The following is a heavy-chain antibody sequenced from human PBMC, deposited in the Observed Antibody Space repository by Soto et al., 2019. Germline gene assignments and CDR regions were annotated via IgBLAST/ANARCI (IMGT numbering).Heavy chain of an antibody. CDR2: VNPNNGDT. V-gene: IGHV1-8*01. Sequence: QVQLVQSGAELKKPGASVKVSCKASGYTFYNYDMNWVRQATGQGPEWIGWVNPNNGDTGYAQKFQGRVTLTTDISTTTAYMELTSLRSEDTAIYYCAKVSRKGSAIDFDYWCQGTLITVSS. D-gene: IGHD3-10*01. CDR1: GYTFYNYD. J-gene: IGHJ4*02. CDR3: AKVSRKGSAIDFDY.